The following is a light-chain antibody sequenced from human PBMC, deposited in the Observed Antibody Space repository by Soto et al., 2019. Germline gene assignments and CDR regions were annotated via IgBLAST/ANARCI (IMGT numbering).Light chain of an antibody. CDR3: LSYGNSLSAVI. CDR1: SSNIGAGYD. CDR2: GNS. Sequence: QSVLTQPPSVSGAPGQRVTMSCAGSSSNIGAGYDVPWYQQFPGTAPKLLIYGNSHRPSGVPVRFSGSKSGTSASLAITGLQAGDEADYYCLSYGNSLSAVIFGGGTKLTVL. J-gene: IGLJ2*01. V-gene: IGLV1-40*01.